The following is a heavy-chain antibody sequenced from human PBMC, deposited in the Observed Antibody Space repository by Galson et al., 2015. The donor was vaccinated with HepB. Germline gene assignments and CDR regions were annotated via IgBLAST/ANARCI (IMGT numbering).Heavy chain of an antibody. CDR2: ISSSSSTI. CDR3: ARDGSAGVCDY. CDR1: GFTFSSYS. V-gene: IGHV3-48*04. Sequence: SLRLSCAASGFTFSSYSMNWVRQAPGKGLEWVSYISSSSSTIYYADSVKGRFTISRDNAKNSLYLQMNSLRAEDTAVYYCARDGSAGVCDYWGQGTLVTVSS. D-gene: IGHD3-10*01. J-gene: IGHJ4*02.